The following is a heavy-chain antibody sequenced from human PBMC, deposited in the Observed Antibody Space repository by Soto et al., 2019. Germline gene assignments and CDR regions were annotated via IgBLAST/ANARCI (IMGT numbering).Heavy chain of an antibody. D-gene: IGHD2-8*01. CDR1: GYTFTDHY. J-gene: IGHJ6*02. CDR2: INPNSGGT. Sequence: ASVKVSCKTSGYTFTDHYLHWVRQAPGQGLEWMGWINPNSGGTNYAQKFQGRVTMTRDTSISTACMELSRLRYDDTAMYYCASCTNGACFLYGMDVWG. V-gene: IGHV1-2*02. CDR3: ASCTNGACFLYGMDV.